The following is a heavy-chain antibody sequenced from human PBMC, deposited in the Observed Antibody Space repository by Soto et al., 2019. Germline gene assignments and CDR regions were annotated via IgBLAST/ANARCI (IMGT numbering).Heavy chain of an antibody. CDR3: TTVFLWSYYFDN. V-gene: IGHV3-15*01. D-gene: IGHD2-21*01. CDR2: IKKETDGGTT. CDR1: GFTFNNAW. J-gene: IGHJ4*02. Sequence: LRLSCAGSGFTFNNAWMSWVRQAPGKGLEWVGRIKKETDGGTTDYAASVKGRLSISRDDSKNTVFLQMNSLRTEDTAVYYCTTVFLWSYYFDNWGPGTLVTGS.